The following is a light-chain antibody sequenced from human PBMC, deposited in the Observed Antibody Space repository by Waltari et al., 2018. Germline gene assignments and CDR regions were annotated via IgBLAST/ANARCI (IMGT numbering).Light chain of an antibody. J-gene: IGKJ4*01. V-gene: IGKV1-39*01. CDR1: QRPRRY. Sequence: DIQLTQSPSSLSASVGDRVTISCRASQRPRRYLNWYRQKPGEAPKLLIYAASTLPTGDPSRFSGGESGTDFTLTITDLQPEDFATYFCQQSYSVPLTFGGGTKVEI. CDR3: QQSYSVPLT. CDR2: AAS.